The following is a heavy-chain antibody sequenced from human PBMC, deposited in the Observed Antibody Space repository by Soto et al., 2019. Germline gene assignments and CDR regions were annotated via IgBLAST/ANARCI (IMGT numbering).Heavy chain of an antibody. Sequence: PSQTLSLTCAISGDSVSSTSAAWNWIRQSPSRGLEWLGRTYYRSKWYNDYAVSVKSRITLNPDTSNNQFSLQLNSVTPEDTAVYYCARDILVYDAFDIWGQGTMVTVSS. J-gene: IGHJ3*02. CDR3: ARDILVYDAFDI. CDR1: GDSVSSTSAA. D-gene: IGHD1-20*01. V-gene: IGHV6-1*01. CDR2: TYYRSKWYN.